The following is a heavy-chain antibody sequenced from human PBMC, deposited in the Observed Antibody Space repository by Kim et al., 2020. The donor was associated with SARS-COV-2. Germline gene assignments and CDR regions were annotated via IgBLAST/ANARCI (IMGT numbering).Heavy chain of an antibody. CDR1: GGSISSAGDY. CDR3: ARRSAGAYFDY. CDR2: IYSSGHT. V-gene: IGHV4-31*03. Sequence: SETLSLTCTVSGGSISSAGDYWSWIRQAPGKGLEWIGYIYSSGHTYYSPSLQSRVVISIDTSKNQFSLDLTSVTAADTAVYYCARRSAGAYFDYWGQGALVTVPS. J-gene: IGHJ4*02. D-gene: IGHD2-21*01.